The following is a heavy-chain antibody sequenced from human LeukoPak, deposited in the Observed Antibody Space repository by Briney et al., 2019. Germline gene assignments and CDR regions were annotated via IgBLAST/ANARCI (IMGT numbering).Heavy chain of an antibody. D-gene: IGHD3-3*01. V-gene: IGHV3-21*01. CDR2: ISSSSSYI. CDR3: ARDHSIFYYFDY. Sequence: GGSLRLSCAASGFTFSSYSMNWVRQAPGKGLEWVSSISSSSSYIYYAGSVKGRFTFSRDNAKNSLYLQMNSLRAEDTAVYYCARDHSIFYYFDYWGQGTLVTVSS. CDR1: GFTFSSYS. J-gene: IGHJ4*02.